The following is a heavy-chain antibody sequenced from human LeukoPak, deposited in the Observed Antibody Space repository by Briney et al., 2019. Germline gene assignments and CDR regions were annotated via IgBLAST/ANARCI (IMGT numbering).Heavy chain of an antibody. J-gene: IGHJ4*02. Sequence: SETLSLTCTVSGGSISSSSYYWGWIRQPPGKGLEWIGSMYYSGSTFYNPSLRSRVTISVDTSKNQFSLRLSSMTAADTAVYYCAREGRVDSAVVLFDYWGQGTLVTVSS. CDR2: MYYSGST. CDR1: GGSISSSSYY. V-gene: IGHV4-39*02. CDR3: AREGRVDSAVVLFDY. D-gene: IGHD5-18*01.